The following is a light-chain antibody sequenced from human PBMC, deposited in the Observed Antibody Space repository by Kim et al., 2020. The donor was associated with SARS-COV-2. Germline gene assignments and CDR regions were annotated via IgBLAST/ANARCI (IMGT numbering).Light chain of an antibody. CDR2: AAS. Sequence: ASVGDRVTITCRASQSISSYLNWYQQKPGKAPKLLIYAASSLQSWVPSRFSGSGSGTDFTLTISSLQPEDFATYYCQQSYSTSITFGQGTRLEIK. CDR1: QSISSY. CDR3: QQSYSTSIT. V-gene: IGKV1-39*01. J-gene: IGKJ5*01.